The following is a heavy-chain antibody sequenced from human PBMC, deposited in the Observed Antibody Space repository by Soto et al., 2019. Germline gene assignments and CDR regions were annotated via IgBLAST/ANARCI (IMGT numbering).Heavy chain of an antibody. CDR1: GGSISSGGYY. CDR2: IYYSGST. J-gene: IGHJ4*02. V-gene: IGHV4-31*03. D-gene: IGHD3-22*01. CDR3: ARFPYYYDSSGHFSRLTEYYFDY. Sequence: SETLSLTCTVSGGSISSGGYYWSWIRQHPGKGLEWIGYIYYSGSTYYNPSLKSRVTISVDTSKNQFSLKLSSVTAADTAVYYCARFPYYYDSSGHFSRLTEYYFDYWGQGTLVTVSS.